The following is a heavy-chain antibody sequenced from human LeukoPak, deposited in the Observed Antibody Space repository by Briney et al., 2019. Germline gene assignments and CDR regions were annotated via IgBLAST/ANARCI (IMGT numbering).Heavy chain of an antibody. CDR1: GGSFSSYC. CDR3: ARGFTRPKNIAAAGRYYYYMDV. J-gene: IGHJ6*03. CDR2: INHSGST. Sequence: PSETLSLTCAVYGGSFSSYCWSWIRQPPGKGLEWIGEINHSGSTNYNPSLKSRVTISVDTSKNQFSLKLSSVTAADTAVYYCARGFTRPKNIAAAGRYYYYMDVWGKGTTVTVSS. V-gene: IGHV4-34*01. D-gene: IGHD6-13*01.